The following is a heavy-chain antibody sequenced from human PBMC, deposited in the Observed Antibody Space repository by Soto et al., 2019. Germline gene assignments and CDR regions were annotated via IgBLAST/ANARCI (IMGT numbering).Heavy chain of an antibody. V-gene: IGHV3-33*01. CDR1: GLTFSSYA. J-gene: IGHJ3*02. D-gene: IGHD3-3*01. CDR3: ARAVGVVTYDAFDI. CDR2: IWYDGSNK. Sequence: QVQLVESGGGVVQPGRSRRLSWAASGLTFSSYAMHWVRRAPGKGREGVAVIWYDGSNKNLAASVKGRFTMSRDNSKNTLYLQMNGLRAEDTAVYYCARAVGVVTYDAFDIWGQGTMVTVSS.